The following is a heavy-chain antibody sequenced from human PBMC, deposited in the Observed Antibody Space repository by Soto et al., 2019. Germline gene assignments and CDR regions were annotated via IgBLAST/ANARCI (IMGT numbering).Heavy chain of an antibody. CDR1: GGFISGSTYY. V-gene: IGHV4-39*07. Sequence: SETLSLTCTVSGGFISGSTYYWGWIRQPPGKGLEWIGEINHSGSANYNPSLKSRVTISVDTPKSQFSLILSSVTAADAAVYYCARGYCSSTSCFNWFDSWGQGTLVTVSS. D-gene: IGHD2-2*01. J-gene: IGHJ5*01. CDR2: INHSGSA. CDR3: ARGYCSSTSCFNWFDS.